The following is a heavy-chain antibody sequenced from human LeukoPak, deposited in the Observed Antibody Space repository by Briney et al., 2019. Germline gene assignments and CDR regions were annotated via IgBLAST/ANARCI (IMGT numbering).Heavy chain of an antibody. Sequence: TGGSLRLSCAASGFTFSSYGMRWVRQAPGKGLEWVALISYDGSNKYYADSVKGRFTISRDNSKNTLYLQMNSLRAEDTAVYYCAGLTTSCYGPFDYWGQGTLVTVSS. CDR2: ISYDGSNK. V-gene: IGHV3-30*03. D-gene: IGHD2-2*01. J-gene: IGHJ4*02. CDR1: GFTFSSYG. CDR3: AGLTTSCYGPFDY.